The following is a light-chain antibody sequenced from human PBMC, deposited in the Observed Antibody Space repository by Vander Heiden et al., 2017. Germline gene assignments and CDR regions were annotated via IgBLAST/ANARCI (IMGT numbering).Light chain of an antibody. CDR3: SAGDTSLSVVL. CDR1: SNNVGYQG. J-gene: IGLJ2*01. V-gene: IGLV10-54*04. CDR2: IYN. Sequence: AGLTQPPSVSKGLGQTATLTCTGNSNNVGYQGAAWVKKHRGHPPKVLSNIYNNRPSGVPERFSASRSGNTASLTITGLQPEDEADYYCSAGDTSLSVVLFGGGTKLTVL.